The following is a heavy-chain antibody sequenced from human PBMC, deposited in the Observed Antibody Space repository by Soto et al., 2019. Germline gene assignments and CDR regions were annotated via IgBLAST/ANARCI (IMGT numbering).Heavy chain of an antibody. CDR1: GYTFSTYY. Sequence: QVQLVQSGAEVKKPGASVKVSCKASGYTFSTYYMHWVRQAPGQGYEWMGIINPSGGSTTYAQKFQGRVSRTRDTYTTTVYMELSSLKSGDTAVYYCARYDYNGYYFDFWGQGSVFTVSS. D-gene: IGHD4-4*01. V-gene: IGHV1-46*01. J-gene: IGHJ4*02. CDR2: INPSGGST. CDR3: ARYDYNGYYFDF.